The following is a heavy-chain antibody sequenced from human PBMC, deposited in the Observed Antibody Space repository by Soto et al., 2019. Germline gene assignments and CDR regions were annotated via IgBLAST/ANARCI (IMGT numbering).Heavy chain of an antibody. V-gene: IGHV4-34*01. CDR2: INHSGST. Sequence: SETLSLTCAVYGGSFSGYYWSWIRQPPGKGLEWIGEINHSGSTNYNPSLKSRVTISVDTSKNQFSLKLSSVTAADTAVYYCARSFSIGWYSYWGQVTLVTVSS. J-gene: IGHJ4*02. CDR3: ARSFSIGWYSY. D-gene: IGHD6-19*01. CDR1: GGSFSGYY.